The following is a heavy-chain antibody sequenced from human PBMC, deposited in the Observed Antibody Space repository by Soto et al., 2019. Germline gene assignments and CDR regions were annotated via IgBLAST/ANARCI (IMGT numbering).Heavy chain of an antibody. D-gene: IGHD3-10*01. CDR2: INAGNGNT. J-gene: IGHJ4*02. V-gene: IGHV1-3*01. Sequence: QVQLVQSGAEVKKPGASVKVSCKASGYTFTSYAMHWVRQAPGQRLEWMGWINAGNGNTKYSQKFQGRVTITRDTSASTAYMELSSLRSEDTAVYYCARSNEGWFDVGSFDYWGQGTLVTVSS. CDR1: GYTFTSYA. CDR3: ARSNEGWFDVGSFDY.